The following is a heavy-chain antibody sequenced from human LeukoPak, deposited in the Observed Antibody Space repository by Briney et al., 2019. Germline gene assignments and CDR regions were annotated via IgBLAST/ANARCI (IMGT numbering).Heavy chain of an antibody. CDR2: IKSKGAGGTT. V-gene: IGHV3-15*01. Sequence: RGSLRLSCAVSGLKFSDAWMSWVRQAPGKGLEWVGRIKSKGAGGTTEYAAPVKGRFIISRDDSKNMVYLETNSLKTEDTAVYYCTHETQFAWLFFFFDFWGQGTLVTVSS. J-gene: IGHJ4*02. CDR3: THETQFAWLFFFFDF. D-gene: IGHD3-9*01. CDR1: GLKFSDAW.